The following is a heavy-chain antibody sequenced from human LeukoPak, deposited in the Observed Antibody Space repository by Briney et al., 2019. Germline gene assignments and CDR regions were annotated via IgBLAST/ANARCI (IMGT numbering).Heavy chain of an antibody. CDR1: GFTFTSYA. D-gene: IGHD6-13*01. CDR2: ISYDGTNK. V-gene: IGHV3-30*04. J-gene: IGHJ4*02. Sequence: GGSLRLSCVATGFTFTSYAMHWVRQAPGKGPEWVAVISYDGTNKYYGDPVKGRFTISRDNSKNTPYLQMNSLRAEDTAVYYCARDQHAAAGRGTLYYFDYWGQGTLVTVSS. CDR3: ARDQHAAAGRGTLYYFDY.